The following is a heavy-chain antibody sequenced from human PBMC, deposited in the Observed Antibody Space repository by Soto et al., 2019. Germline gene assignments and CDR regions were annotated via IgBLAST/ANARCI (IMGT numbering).Heavy chain of an antibody. D-gene: IGHD2-15*01. Sequence: PSETLSLTCNVSGGSIYRSGYYWGWIRQPPGRGLEWIGNIDYNGVTYSNPSLKIRVTISRDTSKNQFSLKLTSVTAADTALYYCGKVLVGATGHTDSDSWGPGTLVTVSS. V-gene: IGHV4-39*01. CDR2: IDYNGVT. CDR3: GKVLVGATGHTDSDS. J-gene: IGHJ4*02. CDR1: GGSIYRSGYY.